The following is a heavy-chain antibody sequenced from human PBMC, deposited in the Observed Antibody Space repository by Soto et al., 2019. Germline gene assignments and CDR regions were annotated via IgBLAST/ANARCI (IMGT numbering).Heavy chain of an antibody. CDR2: INPNSSGT. V-gene: IGHV1-2*04. J-gene: IGHJ4*02. CDR1: GYTFTGYY. D-gene: IGHD3-3*01. CDR3: ARGGITIFGVVITHMGDY. Sequence: GPSVTVSCKASGYTFTGYYMHWSRQAPGQGLEWMGWINPNSSGTNYAQKFQGWVTMTRDTAISTGYMELSRLRSDDTAVYYCARGGITIFGVVITHMGDYWGQGTLVTVSS.